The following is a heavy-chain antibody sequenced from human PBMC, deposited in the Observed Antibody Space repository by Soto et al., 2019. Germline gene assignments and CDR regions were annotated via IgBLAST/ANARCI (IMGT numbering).Heavy chain of an antibody. J-gene: IGHJ4*02. Sequence: GESLKISCKGSGYRFTRYWIGRVRQMPGKGLEWMGIIYLGDSDTRYSPSFEGQVTISADKSISTAYLQWSSLKASDTAMYYCARQGTGWYSDYWGQGTLVTVSS. CDR1: GYRFTRYW. CDR3: ARQGTGWYSDY. CDR2: IYLGDSDT. V-gene: IGHV5-51*01. D-gene: IGHD6-19*01.